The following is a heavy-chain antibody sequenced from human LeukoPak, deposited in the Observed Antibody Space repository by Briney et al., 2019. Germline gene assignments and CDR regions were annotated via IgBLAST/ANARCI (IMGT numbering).Heavy chain of an antibody. V-gene: IGHV3-7*01. CDR3: AITGSLRYFDY. Sequence: GGSLRLSCAPSVFTFSIDVMSWGRQAPGKGLEWVGNINQEGSEKYYVDSVKGRFTISRDNAKNSLYLQMNSLRAEDTAVYYCAITGSLRYFDYWGQGTLVTVSS. D-gene: IGHD7-27*01. CDR2: INQEGSEK. J-gene: IGHJ4*02. CDR1: VFTFSIDV.